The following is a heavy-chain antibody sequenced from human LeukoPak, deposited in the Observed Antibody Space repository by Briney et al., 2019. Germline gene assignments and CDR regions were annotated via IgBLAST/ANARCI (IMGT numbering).Heavy chain of an antibody. CDR2: IRAYNGYT. CDR3: ANLRWVKYY. Sequence: ASVKVSCKASGYTFTNYGISWVRQAPGQGLELMGWIRAYNGYTNYAQKLQGRVTMTTDTSTSTAYMELRSLRSDDTAVYYCANLRWVKYYWGQGTLVTVSS. D-gene: IGHD4-23*01. V-gene: IGHV1-18*01. CDR1: GYTFTNYG. J-gene: IGHJ4*02.